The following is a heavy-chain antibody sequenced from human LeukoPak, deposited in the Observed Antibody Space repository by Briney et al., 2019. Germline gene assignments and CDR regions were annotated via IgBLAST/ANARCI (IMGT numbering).Heavy chain of an antibody. CDR1: GGSISSGGYS. Sequence: SQTLSLTCAVSGGSISSGGYSWSWIRQPPGKGLEWLGYIYHSGSTYYNPSLKSRVTISVDRSKNQFSLKLSSVTAADTAVYYCARDINHPSNWFDPWGQGTLVTVSS. J-gene: IGHJ5*02. CDR2: IYHSGST. D-gene: IGHD1-14*01. V-gene: IGHV4-30-2*01. CDR3: ARDINHPSNWFDP.